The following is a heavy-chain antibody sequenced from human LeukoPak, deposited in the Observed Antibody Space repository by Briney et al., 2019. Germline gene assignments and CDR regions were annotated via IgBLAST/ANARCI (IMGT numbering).Heavy chain of an antibody. Sequence: GRSLRLSCAASGFTFSSYAMHWVRQAPGKGLEWVAVISYDGSNKYYADSVKGRFTISRDNSKNTLYLQMNSLRAEDTAVYYCARVWGGYSYGYGVEGAFDYWGQGTLVTVSS. CDR3: ARVWGGYSYGYGVEGAFDY. J-gene: IGHJ4*02. CDR1: GFTFSSYA. CDR2: ISYDGSNK. V-gene: IGHV3-30-3*01. D-gene: IGHD5-18*01.